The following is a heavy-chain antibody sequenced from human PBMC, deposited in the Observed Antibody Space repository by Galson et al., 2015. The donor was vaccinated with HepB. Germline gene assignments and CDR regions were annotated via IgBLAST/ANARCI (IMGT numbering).Heavy chain of an antibody. D-gene: IGHD2-2*01. V-gene: IGHV1-69*13. Sequence: SVKVSCKASGGTFSSYAISWVRQAPGQGLEWMGGIIPIFGTANYAQKFQGRVTITADESTSTAYMELSSLRSEDTAVYYCARCGDGVPAAPRPPAYYYYMDVWGKGTTVTVSS. CDR2: IIPIFGTA. CDR1: GGTFSSYA. CDR3: ARCGDGVPAAPRPPAYYYYMDV. J-gene: IGHJ6*03.